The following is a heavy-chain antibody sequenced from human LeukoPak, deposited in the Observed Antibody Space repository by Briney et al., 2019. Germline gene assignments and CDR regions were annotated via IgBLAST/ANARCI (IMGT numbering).Heavy chain of an antibody. Sequence: GGSLRLSCAASGFTFSSYAMSWVRQAPGKGLEWVSAISGSGGSTYYADSVKGRFTISRGNSKNTLYLQMNSLRAEDTAVYYCAKDLGYYDSSGYYSDAFGIWGQGTMVTVSS. J-gene: IGHJ3*02. V-gene: IGHV3-23*01. CDR3: AKDLGYYDSSGYYSDAFGI. CDR2: ISGSGGST. D-gene: IGHD3-22*01. CDR1: GFTFSSYA.